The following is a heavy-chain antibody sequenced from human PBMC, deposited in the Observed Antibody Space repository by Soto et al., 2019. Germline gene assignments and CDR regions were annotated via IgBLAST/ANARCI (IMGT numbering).Heavy chain of an antibody. J-gene: IGHJ4*02. CDR1: GGSISSYY. CDR2: IYYSGST. D-gene: IGHD3-22*01. CDR3: AREDLYYYDSRGPGCSDY. Sequence: LETLSLTCTVSGGSISSYYWSWIRQAPGKGLEWIGDIYYSGSTNYNPSLKSRVTISVDTSKNQFSLKLSSVTAADTAVYYCAREDLYYYDSRGPGCSDYSGQGTLVTVSS. V-gene: IGHV4-59*01.